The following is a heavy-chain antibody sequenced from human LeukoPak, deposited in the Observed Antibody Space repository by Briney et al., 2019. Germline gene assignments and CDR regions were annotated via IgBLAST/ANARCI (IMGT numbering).Heavy chain of an antibody. D-gene: IGHD3-22*01. J-gene: IGHJ4*02. Sequence: SVKVSCKASGGTFISYAISWVRQAPGQGLEWMGGIIPIFGTANYAQKFQGRVTITADESTSTAYMELSSLRSEDTAVYYCASVYYDSSGYYPFDYWGQGTLVTVSS. CDR3: ASVYYDSSGYYPFDY. CDR2: IIPIFGTA. V-gene: IGHV1-69*13. CDR1: GGTFISYA.